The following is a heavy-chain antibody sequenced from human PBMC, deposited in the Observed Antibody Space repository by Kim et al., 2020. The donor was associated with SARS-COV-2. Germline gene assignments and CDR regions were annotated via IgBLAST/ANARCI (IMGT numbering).Heavy chain of an antibody. V-gene: IGHV3-74*01. CDR3: ARGGTIFGVVINSGYYGMDV. D-gene: IGHD3-3*01. CDR1: GFTFSSYW. J-gene: IGHJ6*02. Sequence: GGSLRLSCAASGFTFSSYWMHWVRQAPGKGLVWVSRINSDGSSTSYADSVKGRFTISRDNAKNTLYLQMNSLRAEDTAVYYCARGGTIFGVVINSGYYGMDVWGQGTTVTVSS. CDR2: INSDGSST.